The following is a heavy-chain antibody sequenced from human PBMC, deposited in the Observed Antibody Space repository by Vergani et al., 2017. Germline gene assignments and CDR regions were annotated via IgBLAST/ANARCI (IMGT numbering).Heavy chain of an antibody. CDR2: VYHSGAS. CDR1: GDSINSGFY. J-gene: IGHJ4*02. V-gene: IGHV4-38-2*02. Sequence: QVQLQESGPGLVRPSETLSLTCTVSGDSINSGFYWGWIRQPPGKGLEGIGTVYHSGASYYSPSLKGRVTLSVDTSKNQFSLKVSFVTAADTAVYYCARHHNIDWFPHYFDFWCQGTLVPVSS. D-gene: IGHD3-9*01. CDR3: ARHHNIDWFPHYFDF.